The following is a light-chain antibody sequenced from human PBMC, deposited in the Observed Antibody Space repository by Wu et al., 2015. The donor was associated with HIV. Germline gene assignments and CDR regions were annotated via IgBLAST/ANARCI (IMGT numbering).Light chain of an antibody. J-gene: IGKJ2*01. Sequence: AIQMTQSPSSLSASVGDRVTITCRASQGIRNDLGWYQQKPGEAPKLLIFAASSLQSGVPSRFSGSGSGTDFTLTISSLQPEDFATYYCLQDYNYPLTFGQGTKLEIK. CDR1: QGIRND. CDR3: LQDYNYPLT. V-gene: IGKV1-6*01. CDR2: AAS.